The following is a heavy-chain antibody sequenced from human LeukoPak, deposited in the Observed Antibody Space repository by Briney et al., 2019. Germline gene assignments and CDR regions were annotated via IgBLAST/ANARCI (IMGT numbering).Heavy chain of an antibody. CDR3: ARIYDTLTGYYNVNDY. V-gene: IGHV3-48*03. D-gene: IGHD3-9*01. Sequence: GGSLRLSCAASGFTFNIYAMHWVRQAPGKGLEWVSYISSSGSTIYYADSVKGRFTISGDNAKNSLYLQMNSLRAADTAVYYCARIYDTLTGYYNVNDYWGQGTLVTVSS. J-gene: IGHJ4*02. CDR2: ISSSGSTI. CDR1: GFTFNIYA.